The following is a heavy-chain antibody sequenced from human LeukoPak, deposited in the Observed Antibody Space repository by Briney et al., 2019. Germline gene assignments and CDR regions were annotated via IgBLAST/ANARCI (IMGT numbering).Heavy chain of an antibody. D-gene: IGHD6-6*01. Sequence: PSETLSLTCTVSGGSISSYYWSWIRQPPGKGLEWIGYIYYSGSTNYNPSLKSRVTISVDTSKNQFSLKLSSATAADTAVYYCARLAVHYGMDVWGQGTTVTVSS. CDR1: GGSISSYY. V-gene: IGHV4-59*08. CDR2: IYYSGST. J-gene: IGHJ6*02. CDR3: ARLAVHYGMDV.